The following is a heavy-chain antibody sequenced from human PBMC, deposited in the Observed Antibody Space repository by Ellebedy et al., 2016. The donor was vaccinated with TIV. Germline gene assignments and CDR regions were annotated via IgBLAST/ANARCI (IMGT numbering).Heavy chain of an antibody. J-gene: IGHJ4*02. CDR1: GLTFSGYE. Sequence: GGSLRLSCAASGLTFSGYEMSWVRQAPGRGLEWVACIKGAESEKYHVASVRGRFTIPRDNAKNSLYLQMNSLRAEDTAVYYCASLDTAMVQSSDYWGQGTLVTVSS. D-gene: IGHD5-18*01. CDR2: IKGAESEK. CDR3: ASLDTAMVQSSDY. V-gene: IGHV3-7*01.